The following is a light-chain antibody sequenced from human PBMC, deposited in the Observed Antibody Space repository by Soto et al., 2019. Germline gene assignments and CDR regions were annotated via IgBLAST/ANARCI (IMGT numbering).Light chain of an antibody. CDR3: MQALPTWT. Sequence: EIVMIQSPLSLPVTPGEPASISCRSSQSLLHSNGYNFLNWYLQKPGQSPQLLIFLGSNRASGVPDRFSGSGSGSDFTLKISRVEAEDVGVYYCMQALPTWTFGQGTKVDIK. J-gene: IGKJ1*01. V-gene: IGKV2-28*01. CDR2: LGS. CDR1: QSLLHSNGYNF.